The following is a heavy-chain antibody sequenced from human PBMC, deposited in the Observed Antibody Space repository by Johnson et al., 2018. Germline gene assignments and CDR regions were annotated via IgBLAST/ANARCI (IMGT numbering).Heavy chain of an antibody. CDR3: SRWGTYSGSLGNIF. V-gene: IGHV3-48*01. J-gene: IGHJ3*01. Sequence: VQLVQSGGGLVQPGGSLRLSCAASGFTFSSYSMNWVRQAPGKGLEWVSYISSSSSTIYYADSVKGRFTISRDNSKKPLYLQLNSLRAEDTAVYYCSRWGTYSGSLGNIFWGQGTMVTVSS. CDR2: ISSSSSTI. CDR1: GFTFSSYS. D-gene: IGHD1-26*01.